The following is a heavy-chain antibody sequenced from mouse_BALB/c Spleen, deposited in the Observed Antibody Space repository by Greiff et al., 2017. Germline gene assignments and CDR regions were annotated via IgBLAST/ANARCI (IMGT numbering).Heavy chain of an antibody. CDR3: ARGGRLLLAWFAY. CDR1: GYTFTDYN. Sequence: VQLKESGPELVKPGASVKIPCKASGYTFTDYNMDWVKQSHGKSLEWIGDINPNNGGTIYNQKFKGKATLTVDKSSSTAYMELRSLTSEDTAVYYCARGGRLLLAWFAYWGQGTLVTVSA. D-gene: IGHD2-3*01. J-gene: IGHJ3*01. V-gene: IGHV1-18*01. CDR2: INPNNGGT.